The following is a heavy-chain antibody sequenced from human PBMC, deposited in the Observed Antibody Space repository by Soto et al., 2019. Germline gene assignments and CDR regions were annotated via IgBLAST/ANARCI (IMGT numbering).Heavy chain of an antibody. J-gene: IGHJ4*02. CDR1: GYSFTSYW. V-gene: IGHV5-10-1*01. D-gene: IGHD1-1*01. CDR2: IDPSDSYT. CDR3: ARRRAWNDAFDF. Sequence: PGESLKISCKGSGYSFTSYWISWVRQMPGKGLEWMGRIDPSDSYTNYSPSFQGHVTISADKSISTACLQWSSLKASDTAKYYCARRRAWNDAFDFWGQGTLVTVSS.